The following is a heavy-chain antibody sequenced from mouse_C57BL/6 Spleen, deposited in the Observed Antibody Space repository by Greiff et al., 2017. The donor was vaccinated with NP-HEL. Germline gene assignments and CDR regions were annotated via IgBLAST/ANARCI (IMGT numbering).Heavy chain of an antibody. CDR1: GYAFTNYL. V-gene: IGHV1-54*01. CDR3: ARGGQLRLRGTNY. CDR2: INPGSGGT. J-gene: IGHJ2*01. Sequence: VQLQQSGAELVRPGTSVKVSCKASGYAFTNYLIEWVKQRPGQGLEWIGVINPGSGGTNYNEKFKGKATLTADKSSSTAYMQLSSLTSEDSAVYCCARGGQLRLRGTNYWGQGTTLTVSS. D-gene: IGHD3-2*02.